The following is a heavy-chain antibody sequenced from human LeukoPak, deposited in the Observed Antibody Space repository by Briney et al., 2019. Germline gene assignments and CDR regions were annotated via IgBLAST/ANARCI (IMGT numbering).Heavy chain of an antibody. J-gene: IGHJ4*02. CDR1: GFTFSSYA. V-gene: IGHV3-23*01. Sequence: GGSLRLSCAASGFTFSSYAMSWVRQAPGKGLEWVSGILDSGYSTYYANSVKGRFTISRDNSNNTLYLQMNSLRAEDTAVYYCAKYDSSGTHFDYWGQGTLVTVSS. CDR3: AKYDSSGTHFDY. CDR2: ILDSGYST. D-gene: IGHD3-22*01.